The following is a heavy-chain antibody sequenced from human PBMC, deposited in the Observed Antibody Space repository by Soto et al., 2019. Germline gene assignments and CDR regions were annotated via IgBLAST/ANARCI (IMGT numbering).Heavy chain of an antibody. V-gene: IGHV4-30-4*01. Sequence: SETPSLTCTVSSDSFSSGDYFWSWIRQTPEKGLEWIAYIYYSGSSHYNPSLKSRFTISIDTSRKQFSLTLRSVTAADTAVYYCARLVPGASKQFDFWGQGTLVTVSS. D-gene: IGHD2-2*01. J-gene: IGHJ4*02. CDR2: IYYSGSS. CDR3: ARLVPGASKQFDF. CDR1: SDSFSSGDYF.